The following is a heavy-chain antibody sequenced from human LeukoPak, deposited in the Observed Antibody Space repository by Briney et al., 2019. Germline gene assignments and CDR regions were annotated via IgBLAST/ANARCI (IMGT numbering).Heavy chain of an antibody. V-gene: IGHV3-23*01. CDR1: QFTFSSYA. Sequence: GGSLRLSCAASQFTFSSYAMSWVRQAPGKGLEWVSGIIGGSTVYADSVQGRFTISRDNSKNTLYLQMNSLRAEDTAVYYCASQGSGYDSPIDYWGKGTLVTVSS. J-gene: IGHJ4*02. CDR2: IIGGST. D-gene: IGHD5-12*01. CDR3: ASQGSGYDSPIDY.